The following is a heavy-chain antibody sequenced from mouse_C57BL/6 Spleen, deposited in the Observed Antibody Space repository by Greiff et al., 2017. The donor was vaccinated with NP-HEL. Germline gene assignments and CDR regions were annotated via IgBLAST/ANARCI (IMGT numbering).Heavy chain of an antibody. CDR2: IYPGDGDT. CDR3: ARSQAAWFAY. J-gene: IGHJ3*01. V-gene: IGHV1-82*01. D-gene: IGHD3-2*02. CDR1: GYAFSSSW. Sequence: VQLQQSGPELVKPGASVKISCKASGYAFSSSWMNWVKQRPGKGLGWIGRIYPGDGDTNYNGKFKGKATLTADKSSSTAYMQLSSLTSEDSAVYFCARSQAAWFAYWGQGTLVTVSA.